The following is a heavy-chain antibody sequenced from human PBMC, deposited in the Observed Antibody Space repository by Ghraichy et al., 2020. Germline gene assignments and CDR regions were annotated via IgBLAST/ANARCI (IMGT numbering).Heavy chain of an antibody. J-gene: IGHJ4*02. CDR2: INHSGST. Sequence: SETLSLTCAVYGGSFSGYYWSWIRQPPGKGLEWIGEINHSGSTNYNPSLKSRVTISVDPSKNQFSLKLSSVTAADTAVYYCARGRIAVAGTIDYWGQGTLVTVSS. CDR3: ARGRIAVAGTIDY. V-gene: IGHV4-34*01. D-gene: IGHD6-19*01. CDR1: GGSFSGYY.